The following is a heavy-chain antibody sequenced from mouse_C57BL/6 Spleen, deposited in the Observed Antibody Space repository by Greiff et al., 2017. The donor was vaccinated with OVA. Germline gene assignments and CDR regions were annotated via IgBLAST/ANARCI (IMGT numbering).Heavy chain of an antibody. CDR3: ARASPGKGNAMDY. Sequence: QVQLQQPGAELVKPGASVKLSCKASGYTFTNYWMQWVKQRPGQGLEWIGEIDPSDSYTNYNQKFKGKATLTVDTSSSTAYMQLSSLTSEDSAVYYCARASPGKGNAMDYWGQGTSVTVSS. V-gene: IGHV1-50*01. CDR1: GYTFTNYW. J-gene: IGHJ4*01. CDR2: IDPSDSYT. D-gene: IGHD4-1*01.